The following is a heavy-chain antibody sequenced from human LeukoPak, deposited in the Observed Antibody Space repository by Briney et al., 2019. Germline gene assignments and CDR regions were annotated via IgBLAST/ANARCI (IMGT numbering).Heavy chain of an antibody. D-gene: IGHD2-15*01. V-gene: IGHV4-59*01. Sequence: SETLSLTCTASGGSISSYYWSWIRQPPGKGLEWIGYIYYSGSTNYNPSLKSRGSISLDASYNQFSLKLSSVTAADTAVYYCAGAVGWVDYWGQGTLVTVSS. CDR2: IYYSGST. J-gene: IGHJ4*02. CDR3: AGAVGWVDY. CDR1: GGSISSYY.